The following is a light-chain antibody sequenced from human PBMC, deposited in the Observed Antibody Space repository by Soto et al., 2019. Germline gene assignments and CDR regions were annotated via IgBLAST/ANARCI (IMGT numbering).Light chain of an antibody. CDR1: SSDVGGYDH. CDR2: KAS. Sequence: QSALTQPASVSGSPGQSITISCTGTSSDVGGYDHVSWYQQHPGKAPRLMIYKASNRPSGVSHRFSGSRSGNTASLTISGLQAEDEADYYCSSYTSGSTLYVFGTGTKVTVL. V-gene: IGLV2-14*01. CDR3: SSYTSGSTLYV. J-gene: IGLJ1*01.